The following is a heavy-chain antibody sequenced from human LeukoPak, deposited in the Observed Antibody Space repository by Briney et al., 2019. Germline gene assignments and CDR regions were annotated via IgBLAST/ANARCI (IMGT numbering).Heavy chain of an antibody. J-gene: IGHJ4*02. Sequence: PGGSLRLSCAASGFPFSNAWMSWVRQAPGKGLEWVGRIKSKTDGGTTDYAAPVKGRFTISRDDSKNTLYLQMNSLKTEDTAVYYCTTGPDTAMDTFDYWGQGTLVTVSS. V-gene: IGHV3-15*01. CDR3: TTGPDTAMDTFDY. D-gene: IGHD5-18*01. CDR2: IKSKTDGGTT. CDR1: GFPFSNAW.